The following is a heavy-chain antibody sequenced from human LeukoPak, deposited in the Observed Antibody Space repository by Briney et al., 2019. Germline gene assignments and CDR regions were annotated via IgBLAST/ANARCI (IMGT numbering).Heavy chain of an antibody. CDR3: ARDPYSGGYGAYYYYYMDV. J-gene: IGHJ6*03. Sequence: PSETLSLTCSVSGDSISYFYWSWIRQAAGKGLEWIGRISGSGSTDYNASLKSRVTMSVDTSKSQLSLKVISVTAADTAVYYCARDPYSGGYGAYYYYYMDVWGKGTTVTISS. D-gene: IGHD1-26*01. CDR2: ISGSGST. CDR1: GDSISYFY. V-gene: IGHV4-4*07.